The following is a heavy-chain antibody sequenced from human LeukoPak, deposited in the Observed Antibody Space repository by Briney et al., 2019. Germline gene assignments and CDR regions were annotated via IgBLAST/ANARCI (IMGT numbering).Heavy chain of an antibody. D-gene: IGHD6-19*01. CDR2: ISGSGGST. J-gene: IGHJ4*02. V-gene: IGHV3-23*01. CDR1: GFTFSSYA. CDR3: AKDLQWLVINY. Sequence: GGSLRLSCAASGFTFSSYAMSWVRQAPGKGLEWVSAISGSGGSTYYADSVKGRFTISRDNSKNTLYLQMNSVRAEDTAVYYCAKDLQWLVINYWGQGTLVTVSS.